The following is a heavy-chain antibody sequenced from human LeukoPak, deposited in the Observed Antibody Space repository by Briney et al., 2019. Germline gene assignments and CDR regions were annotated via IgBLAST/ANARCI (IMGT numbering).Heavy chain of an antibody. CDR3: AREYIGNYYFDY. J-gene: IGHJ4*02. Sequence: PGGSLRLSCAASGFTFSSYAMSWVRQAPGKGLEWVSGISGSGDNTYYADSVKGRFTISRDNSKNTLYVQVNSLGTEDTAAYYCAREYIGNYYFDYWGQGTLVTVSS. CDR2: ISGSGDNT. V-gene: IGHV3-23*01. CDR1: GFTFSSYA. D-gene: IGHD1-26*01.